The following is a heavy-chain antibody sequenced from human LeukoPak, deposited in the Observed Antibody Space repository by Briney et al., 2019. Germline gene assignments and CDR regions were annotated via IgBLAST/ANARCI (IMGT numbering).Heavy chain of an antibody. J-gene: IGHJ6*03. CDR3: ARRASHYYYFYYMDV. CDR1: GYTFTSYV. CDR2: MNPNSGNS. Sequence: GASVKVSCKASGYTFTSYVINWVRPASGQGLEWMGWMNPNSGNSGYAQKFQGRVTMTRNTPITTAYMELSSLRSEDTAVYYCARRASHYYYFYYMDVWGKGTTVTVSS. V-gene: IGHV1-8*01.